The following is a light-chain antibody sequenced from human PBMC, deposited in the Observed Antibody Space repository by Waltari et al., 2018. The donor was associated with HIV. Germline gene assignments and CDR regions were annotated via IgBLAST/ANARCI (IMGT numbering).Light chain of an antibody. CDR2: EVR. V-gene: IGLV2-14*01. CDR3: SSYTDTTTLGVV. Sequence: QSALTQPAPVSGSPGQSITISCPGTGSDFGGYNYVSWSQQRPGAAPKLLIYEVRNRPSGISRRFSGSKSGNTASLTISGLQAEDEADYYCSSYTDTTTLGVVFGGGTKLTVL. J-gene: IGLJ2*01. CDR1: GSDFGGYNY.